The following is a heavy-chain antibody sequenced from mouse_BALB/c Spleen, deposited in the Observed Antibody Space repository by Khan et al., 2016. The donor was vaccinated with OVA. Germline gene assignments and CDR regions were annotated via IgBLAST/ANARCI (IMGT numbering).Heavy chain of an antibody. Sequence: QVQLKQSGAELARPGASVKMSCKASGYTFTSNTMHWVKQRPGQGLEWIGYINPRSSYTNYNQKFKDKATLTADKSSSTAYMQLSSLTSEDSAVYYCVRRTTEYTMDYRGQGTSVTVSS. J-gene: IGHJ4*01. D-gene: IGHD2-14*01. CDR3: VRRTTEYTMDY. CDR2: INPRSSYT. V-gene: IGHV1-4*01. CDR1: GYTFTSNT.